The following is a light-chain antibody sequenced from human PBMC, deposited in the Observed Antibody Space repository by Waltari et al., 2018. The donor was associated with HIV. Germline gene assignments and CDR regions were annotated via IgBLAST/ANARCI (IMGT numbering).Light chain of an antibody. V-gene: IGLV2-14*01. CDR1: SRDVGGYNY. J-gene: IGLJ2*01. CDR3: SSYSITLRVV. CDR2: EVS. Sequence: QSALTQPASVSGSPGQSITISCPGTSRDVGGYNYVSWYQQHPGKAPNLMIYEVSNRPSGVSNRFSGSKSGNTASLTISGLQAEDEAAYYCSSYSITLRVVFGGGTKLTVL.